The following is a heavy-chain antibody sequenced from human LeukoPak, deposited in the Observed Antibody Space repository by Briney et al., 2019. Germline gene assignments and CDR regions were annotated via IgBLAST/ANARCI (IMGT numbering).Heavy chain of an antibody. Sequence: GGSLRLSCAASRFSFSNYAMHWVRQAPGKGLEWVAFIRYDGSNKYYADSVKGRFTISRDNSKNTLYLQMNSLRAEDTAVYYCAKDADIVATIPFDIWGQGTMVTVSS. CDR3: AKDADIVATIPFDI. CDR2: IRYDGSNK. CDR1: RFSFSNYA. V-gene: IGHV3-30*02. J-gene: IGHJ3*02. D-gene: IGHD5-12*01.